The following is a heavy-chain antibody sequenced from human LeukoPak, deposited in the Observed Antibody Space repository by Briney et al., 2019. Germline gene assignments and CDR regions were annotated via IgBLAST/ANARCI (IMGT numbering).Heavy chain of an antibody. CDR2: ISSNGGST. CDR1: GFTFSSYA. J-gene: IGHJ4*02. Sequence: GGSLRLSCAASGFTFSSYAMHWVRQAPGKGLEYVSAISSNGGSTYYANSVKGRFTISRDNSKNTLYLQMGSLRAEDMAVYYCARVAVAGTPTADYWGQGTLVTVSS. CDR3: ARVAVAGTPTADY. V-gene: IGHV3-64*01. D-gene: IGHD6-19*01.